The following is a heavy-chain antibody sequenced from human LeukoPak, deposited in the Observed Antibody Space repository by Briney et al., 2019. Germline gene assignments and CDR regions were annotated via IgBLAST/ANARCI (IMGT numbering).Heavy chain of an antibody. CDR1: GFTFDDYV. J-gene: IGHJ3*02. CDR3: AKDPHQYSNGWYASPAFDI. V-gene: IGHV3-43*02. CDR2: ISGDGGNT. Sequence: GGSLRLSCAASGFTFDDYVMHWVRQAPGKGLEWVSLISGDGGNTYYVDSAKGRFTISRDNSKNSLYLQMNSLRTEDTALYYCAKDPHQYSNGWYASPAFDIWGQGTMVTVSS. D-gene: IGHD6-19*01.